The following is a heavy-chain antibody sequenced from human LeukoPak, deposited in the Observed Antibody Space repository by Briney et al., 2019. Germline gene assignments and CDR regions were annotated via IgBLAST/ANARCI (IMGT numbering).Heavy chain of an antibody. CDR2: ISGSGGST. V-gene: IGHV3-23*01. J-gene: IGHJ6*04. CDR1: GFTFSSYA. D-gene: IGHD3-9*01. Sequence: GGSLRLSCAASGFTFSSYAMSWVRQAPGKGLEWVSAISGSGGSTYYADSVKGRFTISRDNSKNTLYLQMNSLRAEDTAVYYCAKGRYFEWLDYYGMDVWGEGTTVTVSS. CDR3: AKGRYFEWLDYYGMDV.